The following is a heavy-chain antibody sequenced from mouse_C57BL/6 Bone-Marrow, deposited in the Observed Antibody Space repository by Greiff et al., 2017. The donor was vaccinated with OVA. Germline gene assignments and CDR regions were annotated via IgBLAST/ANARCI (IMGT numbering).Heavy chain of an antibody. D-gene: IGHD1-1*01. CDR2: IYPGSGNT. Sequence: QVHVKQSGAELVRPGASVKLSCKASGYTFTDYYINWVKQRPGQGLEWIARIYPGSGNTYYNEKFKGKATLTAEKSSSTAYMQLSRLTSEDAAVYCCARVSYYDGCGYWGQGTTLTVSS. CDR1: GYTFTDYY. J-gene: IGHJ2*01. V-gene: IGHV1-76*01. CDR3: ARVSYYDGCGY.